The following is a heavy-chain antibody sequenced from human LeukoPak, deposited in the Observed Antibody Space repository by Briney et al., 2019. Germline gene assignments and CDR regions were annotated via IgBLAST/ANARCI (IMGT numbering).Heavy chain of an antibody. CDR3: AAYYYGSGSSPGFFDP. V-gene: IGHV4-39*01. Sequence: SETLSLTCTVSGGSISSINYYWGWIRQAPGRGLECIGNIYYVGTTYYNPSLRSRVTISVDTSKGQFSLKLTSVTAADTAVYYCAAYYYGSGSSPGFFDPWGQGILVTVSS. CDR2: IYYVGTT. D-gene: IGHD3-10*01. CDR1: GGSISSINYY. J-gene: IGHJ5*02.